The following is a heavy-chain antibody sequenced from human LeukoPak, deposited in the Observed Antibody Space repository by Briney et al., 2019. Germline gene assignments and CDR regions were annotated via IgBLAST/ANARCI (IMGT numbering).Heavy chain of an antibody. V-gene: IGHV4-59*08. Sequence: SETLSLTCTVSGGSISSYYWSWIRQLPGKGLEWIGYIHYSGSTNSKPSLKSRVTISVDTSKNQFSLKLSSVTAADTAVYYCARSTSGGYYYALDYWGQGTLVTVSS. J-gene: IGHJ4*02. CDR2: IHYSGST. CDR1: GGSISSYY. CDR3: ARSTSGGYYYALDY. D-gene: IGHD3-22*01.